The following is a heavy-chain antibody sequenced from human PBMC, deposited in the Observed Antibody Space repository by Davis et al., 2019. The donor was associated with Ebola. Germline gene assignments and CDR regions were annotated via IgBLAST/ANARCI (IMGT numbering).Heavy chain of an antibody. CDR2: IDDSGTNS. D-gene: IGHD3-10*01. V-gene: IGHV3-23*01. J-gene: IGHJ4*02. Sequence: GESLKISCAASGFTFGMYAMSWVRQAPGKGLEWVSGIDDSGTNSYYIDSVRGRFTISRDNSQNTVDLQINRLRVGDTAVYFCAKETAGVGSPLFDSWGQGTLVTVSS. CDR1: GFTFGMYA. CDR3: AKETAGVGSPLFDS.